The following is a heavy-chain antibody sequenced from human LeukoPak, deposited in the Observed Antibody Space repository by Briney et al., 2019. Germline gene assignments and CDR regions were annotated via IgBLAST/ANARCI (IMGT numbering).Heavy chain of an antibody. CDR3: ARHKYSSGWPPEGAFDI. CDR2: IYYSGST. J-gene: IGHJ3*02. D-gene: IGHD6-19*01. V-gene: IGHV4-39*01. Sequence: SETLSLTCTVSGVSISSSNSYWGWIRQPPRKGLEWIASIYYSGSTYYNPSLKSRVTISVDTSKNQFSLKLSSVTAADTAVYYCARHKYSSGWPPEGAFDIWGQGTMVTVSS. CDR1: GVSISSSNSY.